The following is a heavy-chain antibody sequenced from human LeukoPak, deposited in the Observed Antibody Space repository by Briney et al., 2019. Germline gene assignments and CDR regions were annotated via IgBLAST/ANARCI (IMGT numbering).Heavy chain of an antibody. D-gene: IGHD4-23*01. CDR2: ISGSGGTT. Sequence: GGSLRLSCAASGFTFSNYAMNWVRQAPGKGLEWVSAISGSGGTTYYADSVKGRSTISRDNAKNSLYLQMNSLRAEDTAVYYCATRNGGWSVWGQGTLVTVSS. CDR3: ATRNGGWSV. J-gene: IGHJ4*02. V-gene: IGHV3-23*01. CDR1: GFTFSNYA.